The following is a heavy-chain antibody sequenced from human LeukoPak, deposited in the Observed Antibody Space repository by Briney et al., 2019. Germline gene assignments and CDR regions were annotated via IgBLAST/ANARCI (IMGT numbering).Heavy chain of an antibody. Sequence: PGGSLRLSCAASGFTFSSYEMNWVRQAPGKGLEWVSYISSSGSTIYYADSVKGRFTISRDNAKNSLYLQMNSLRAEDTAVYYCARFSKRKANDYWGQGTLVTVSS. CDR1: GFTFSSYE. CDR2: ISSSGSTI. J-gene: IGHJ4*02. V-gene: IGHV3-48*03. CDR3: ARFSKRKANDY.